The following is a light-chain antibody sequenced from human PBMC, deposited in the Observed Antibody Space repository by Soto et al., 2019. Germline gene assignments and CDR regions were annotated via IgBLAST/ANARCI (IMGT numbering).Light chain of an antibody. CDR3: QQYSSWPRT. Sequence: DIVMTQSPATLSVSPGETATLSCRASQSVSSYLAWYQQKPDQAPRLLISGASTRATGFPVRFSGSGSGTEFTLTISSLQSEDFAIYYCQQYSSWPRTFGQGTRVEIK. CDR1: QSVSSY. J-gene: IGKJ1*01. CDR2: GAS. V-gene: IGKV3-15*01.